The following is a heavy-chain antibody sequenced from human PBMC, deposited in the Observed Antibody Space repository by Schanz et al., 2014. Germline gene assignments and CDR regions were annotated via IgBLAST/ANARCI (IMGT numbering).Heavy chain of an antibody. CDR3: ARGRTFDY. CDR2: IIPILGIA. J-gene: IGHJ4*02. Sequence: QVQLVQSGTQVKKPGASVKVSCKASGYTFTSDSMHWVRQAPGQGLEWMGRIIPILGIANYAQKFQGRVTITADRSTSTAYMELSSLRSEDTAVYYCARGRTFDYWGQGTLVTVSS. CDR1: GYTFTSDS. V-gene: IGHV1-69*09.